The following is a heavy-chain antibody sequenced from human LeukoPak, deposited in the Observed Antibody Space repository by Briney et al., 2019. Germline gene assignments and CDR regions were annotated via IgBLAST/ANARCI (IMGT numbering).Heavy chain of an antibody. CDR3: ARDVTPYYYMDV. Sequence: GGSLRLSCAASGFTFSDYYMNWIRQAPGKGLEWVSYISSSGDTIYYADSVKGRFTISRDNAKNSLYLQMNSLRAEDTPVYYCARDVTPYYYMDVWGKGTTVTISS. CDR1: GFTFSDYY. D-gene: IGHD3-16*02. V-gene: IGHV3-11*01. CDR2: ISSSGDTI. J-gene: IGHJ6*03.